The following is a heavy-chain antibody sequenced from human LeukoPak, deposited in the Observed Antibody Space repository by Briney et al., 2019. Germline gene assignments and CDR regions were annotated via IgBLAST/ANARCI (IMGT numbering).Heavy chain of an antibody. CDR1: GYTFTGYY. CDR3: AREADYYDSSGYYSY. CDR2: INPNSGGT. D-gene: IGHD3-22*01. Sequence: ASVKVSCKASGYTFTGYYMHWVRQAPVQGLEWMGWINPNSGGTNYAQKFQGRVTMTRDTSISTAYMELSRLKSDDTAVYYCAREADYYDSSGYYSYWGQGTLVTVSS. V-gene: IGHV1-2*02. J-gene: IGHJ4*02.